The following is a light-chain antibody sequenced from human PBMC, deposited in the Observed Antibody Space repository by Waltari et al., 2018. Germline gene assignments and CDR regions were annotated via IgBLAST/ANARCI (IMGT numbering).Light chain of an antibody. CDR2: WAS. Sequence: DIVMTQSPDSLAVSLGERATINCKSSQSVLYSPNNRNYLAWYQQKPGQPPKLLFYWASTRESGVPDRFSGSGSGTDFTLTISSLQAEDVAVYYCQQYSSTPPTFGQGTKAEIK. CDR1: QSVLYSPNNRNY. CDR3: QQYSSTPPT. J-gene: IGKJ1*01. V-gene: IGKV4-1*01.